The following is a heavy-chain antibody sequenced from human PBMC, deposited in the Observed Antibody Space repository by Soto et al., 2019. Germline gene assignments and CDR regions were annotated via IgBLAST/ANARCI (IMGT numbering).Heavy chain of an antibody. CDR2: IIPIFGTA. J-gene: IGHJ3*02. CDR1: GGTFSSYA. V-gene: IGHV1-69*06. D-gene: IGHD2-2*01. CDR3: ARRDVVVPAHLFDI. Sequence: QVQLAQSGAEVKKPGSSVKVSCKASGGTFSSYAISWVRQAPGQGLEWMGGIIPIFGTANYAQKFQGRVTITADKSTSTAYMELSSLRSEDTAVYYCARRDVVVPAHLFDIWGQGTMVTVSS.